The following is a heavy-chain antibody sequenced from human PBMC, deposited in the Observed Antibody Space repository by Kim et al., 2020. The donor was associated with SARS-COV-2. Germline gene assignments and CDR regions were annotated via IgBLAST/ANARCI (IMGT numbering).Heavy chain of an antibody. V-gene: IGHV1-18*04. CDR2: ISAYNGNT. J-gene: IGHJ4*02. CDR3: ARGLNRVRYCSSTSCYWAGY. Sequence: ASVKVSCKASGYTFTSYGISWVRQAPGQGLEWMGWISAYNGNTNYAQKLQGRVTMTTDTSTSTAYMELRSLRSDDTAVYYCARGLNRVRYCSSTSCYWAGYWGQGTLVTVSS. CDR1: GYTFTSYG. D-gene: IGHD2-2*01.